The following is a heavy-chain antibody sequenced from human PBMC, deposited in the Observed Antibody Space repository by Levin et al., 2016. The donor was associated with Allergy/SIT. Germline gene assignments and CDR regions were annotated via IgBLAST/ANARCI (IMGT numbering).Heavy chain of an antibody. CDR1: GGSISSSSYY. D-gene: IGHD3-16*02. V-gene: IGHV4-39*01. CDR3: QRGYTGGRYYGMDV. Sequence: SETLSLTCTVSGGSISSSSYYWGWIRQPPGKGLEWIGSIYYSGSTYYNPSLKSRVTISVDTSKNQFSLKLSSVTAADTAVYYCQRGYTGGRYYGMDVWGQGTTVTVSS. CDR2: IYYSGST. J-gene: IGHJ6*02.